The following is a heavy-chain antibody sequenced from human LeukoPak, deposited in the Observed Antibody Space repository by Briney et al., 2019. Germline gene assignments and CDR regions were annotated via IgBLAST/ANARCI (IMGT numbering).Heavy chain of an antibody. Sequence: GGSLGLSCAASGFTFSTDWMNWVRQAPGKGLVWVSRISSDGRGTSYADSVKGRFTVSRDNAKNAVYLQMNSLRAEDTAVYYCGGGGYLLDYWGQGTLVTVSS. CDR1: GFTFSTDW. J-gene: IGHJ4*02. D-gene: IGHD1-26*01. CDR2: ISSDGRGT. CDR3: GGGGYLLDY. V-gene: IGHV3-74*01.